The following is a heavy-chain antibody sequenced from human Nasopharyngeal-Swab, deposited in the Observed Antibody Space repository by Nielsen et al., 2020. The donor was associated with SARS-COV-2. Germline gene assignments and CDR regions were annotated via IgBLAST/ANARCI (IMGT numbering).Heavy chain of an antibody. CDR2: IYTTGST. CDR3: ARAGKPKPRLPILYSGSYHDKKYSFDYFDD. Sequence: SETLSLTCTVSGGSISSYCWSWIRQPAGKGLEWIGRIYTTGSTNYNPSLKGRVTISVDTSKNKFSLKLSSVTAADTAVYYCARAGKPKPRLPILYSGSYHDKKYSFDYFDDWGQGTLVTVSS. D-gene: IGHD1-26*01. J-gene: IGHJ4*02. CDR1: GGSISSYC. V-gene: IGHV4-4*07.